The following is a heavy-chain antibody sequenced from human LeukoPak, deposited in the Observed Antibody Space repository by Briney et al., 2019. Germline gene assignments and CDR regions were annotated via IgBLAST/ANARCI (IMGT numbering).Heavy chain of an antibody. J-gene: IGHJ6*02. CDR2: IYYSGST. V-gene: IGHV4-39*07. D-gene: IGHD1-1*01. CDR1: GGSISSYY. Sequence: PSETLSLTCTVSGGSISSYYWDWIRQPPGKGLEWIGSIYYSGSTYYNPSLKSRVTISVDTSKNQFSLKLSSVITADTAVYYCARGGTLRNGMDVWGQGTTVTVSS. CDR3: ARGGTLRNGMDV.